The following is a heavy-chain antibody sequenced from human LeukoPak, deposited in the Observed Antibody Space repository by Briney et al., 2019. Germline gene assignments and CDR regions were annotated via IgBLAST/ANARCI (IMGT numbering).Heavy chain of an antibody. D-gene: IGHD3-16*01. CDR3: ARRFLTGLGGNRFDP. CDR1: GFTFSTYT. J-gene: IGHJ5*02. CDR2: IWSNGSTN. Sequence: GGSLRLSCAASGFTFSTYTMHWARQAPGKGLEWVAVIWSNGSTNCYADSVKGRFTISRDNFKNTLYLQMNSLRAEDTAVYYCARRFLTGLGGNRFDPWGQGTLVTVPS. V-gene: IGHV3-33*01.